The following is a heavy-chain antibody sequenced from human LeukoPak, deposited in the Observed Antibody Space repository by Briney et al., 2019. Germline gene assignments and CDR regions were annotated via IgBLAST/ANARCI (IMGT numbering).Heavy chain of an antibody. CDR3: ARSARGYSGYDYFDY. CDR2: IYSGDST. V-gene: IGHV3-53*04. J-gene: IGHJ4*02. CDR1: GFTVSSNY. Sequence: GGSLRLSCAASGFTVSSNYMSWVRQAPGKGLEWVSVIYSGDSTYYADSVKGRFTISRHNSKNTLYLQMNSLRAEDTAVYYCARSARGYSGYDYFDYWGQGTLVTVSS. D-gene: IGHD5-12*01.